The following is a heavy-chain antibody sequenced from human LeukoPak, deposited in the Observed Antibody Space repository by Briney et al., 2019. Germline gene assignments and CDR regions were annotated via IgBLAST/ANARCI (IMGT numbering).Heavy chain of an antibody. CDR2: IYPGGCT. J-gene: IGHJ6*02. CDR1: NDSISSNKW. V-gene: IGHV4-4*02. D-gene: IGHD3-22*01. Sequence: SSETLSRTCAVFNDSISSNKWWSGVGPSPRKERAWIGEIYPGGCTNYNPSLESRITMSVDKSKNQFSLKLSSVTAADTAVYYCARDRNYYDSSGSLHYGMDVWGQGTTVTVSS. CDR3: ARDRNYYDSSGSLHYGMDV.